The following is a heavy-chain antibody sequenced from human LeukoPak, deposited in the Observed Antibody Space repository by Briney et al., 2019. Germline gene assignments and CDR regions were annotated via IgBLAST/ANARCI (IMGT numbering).Heavy chain of an antibody. CDR2: ISGSDGST. CDR3: AKALRRYYDILTGYYSGDAFDI. J-gene: IGHJ3*02. CDR1: GFTFSSHA. V-gene: IGHV3-23*01. D-gene: IGHD3-9*01. Sequence: GGSLRLSCAASGFTFSSHAMSWVRQAPGKGLEWVSGISGSDGSTNYADSVKGRFTISRDNAKNSLYLQMNSLRAEDMALYYCAKALRRYYDILTGYYSGDAFDIWGQGTMVTVSS.